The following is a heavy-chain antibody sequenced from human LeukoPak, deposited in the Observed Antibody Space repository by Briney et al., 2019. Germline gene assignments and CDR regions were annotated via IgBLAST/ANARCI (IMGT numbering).Heavy chain of an antibody. V-gene: IGHV4-59*01. CDR1: GGSISTYY. D-gene: IGHD4-17*01. CDR2: IYYTGTT. Sequence: SETLSLTCSVSGGSISTYYWSWIRQLPGKGLEWIGYIYYTGTTNYNPSLRSRVTISVDTSRNRFSLRLSSVTAADTAVYYCAREDPQTTVPEGMDVWGHGTTVIVSS. CDR3: AREDPQTTVPEGMDV. J-gene: IGHJ6*02.